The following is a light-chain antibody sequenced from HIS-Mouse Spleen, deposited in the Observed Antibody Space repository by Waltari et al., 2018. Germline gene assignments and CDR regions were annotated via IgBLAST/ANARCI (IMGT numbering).Light chain of an antibody. V-gene: IGLV2-11*01. CDR3: CSYAGSYTGV. Sequence: QSALTQPRSVSGSPGRSVTISCTGTSSDVGGYNYGSWYQQHPGKAPKLMIYDVSKRPSGVPDRFSGSKSGNTASLTISGLQAEDEADYYCCSYAGSYTGVFGTGTKVTVL. J-gene: IGLJ1*01. CDR1: SSDVGGYNY. CDR2: DVS.